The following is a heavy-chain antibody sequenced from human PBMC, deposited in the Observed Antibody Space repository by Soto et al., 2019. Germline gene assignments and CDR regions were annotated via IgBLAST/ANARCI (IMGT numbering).Heavy chain of an antibody. D-gene: IGHD3-3*01. Sequence: QVQLVQSGAEVKKPGASVKVSCKASGYTFTSYGISWVRQAPGQGLEWMGWISAYNGNTNYAQKLQGRVTMTTDTSTRTAYMELRSLRSDDTAVYYCARGLLMTYYDFWSGYPALDYWGQGTLVTVSS. CDR1: GYTFTSYG. J-gene: IGHJ4*02. V-gene: IGHV1-18*04. CDR2: ISAYNGNT. CDR3: ARGLLMTYYDFWSGYPALDY.